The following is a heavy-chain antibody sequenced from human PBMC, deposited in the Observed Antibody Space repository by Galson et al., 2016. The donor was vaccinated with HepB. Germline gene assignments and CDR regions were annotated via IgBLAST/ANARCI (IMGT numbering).Heavy chain of an antibody. CDR3: ARSRIPGYCAAAVCHSFDY. D-gene: IGHD2-8*02. V-gene: IGHV3-30*03. J-gene: IGHJ4*02. Sequence: SLRLSCAASGFTLRSYAMHWVRQAPGKGLEWVAITSYDGNYKYYADSVKGRFTISRDNSKNTLYLQLNSLRTGDTAVYYCARSRIPGYCAAAVCHSFDYWGQGTLVTVSS. CDR1: GFTLRSYA. CDR2: TSYDGNYK.